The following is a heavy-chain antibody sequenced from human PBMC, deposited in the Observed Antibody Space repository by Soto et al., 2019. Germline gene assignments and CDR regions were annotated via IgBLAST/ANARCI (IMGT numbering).Heavy chain of an antibody. CDR2: INSDGSVS. CDR1: GFTFGNYW. J-gene: IGHJ6*03. CDR3: ARGDCVGGTCYSLAGSFYYYMDV. D-gene: IGHD2-15*01. Sequence: EVQLVESGGGLVQPGGSLRLSCAASGFTFGNYWMYWVRQAPGKGLVWVSRINSDGSVSSYADSVKGRLTISRDNVKNTLYLQMDSLRAEDTAVYYCARGDCVGGTCYSLAGSFYYYMDVWGKGTTVTVFS. V-gene: IGHV3-74*01.